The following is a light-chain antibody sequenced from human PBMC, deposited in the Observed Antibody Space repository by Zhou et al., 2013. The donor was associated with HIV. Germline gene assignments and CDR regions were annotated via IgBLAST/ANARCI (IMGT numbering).Light chain of an antibody. CDR2: DGS. V-gene: IGKV3-20*01. Sequence: EIVLTQSPGTLSLSPGERATLSCRASQSVSSSYLAWYQQKPGQAPRLLIYDGSTRATGIPDRFSGSGFGTDFTLTISRLEPEDFAVYYCQHYDTSVLFTFGPGTRVDLK. CDR1: QSVSSSY. CDR3: QHYDTSVLFT. J-gene: IGKJ3*01.